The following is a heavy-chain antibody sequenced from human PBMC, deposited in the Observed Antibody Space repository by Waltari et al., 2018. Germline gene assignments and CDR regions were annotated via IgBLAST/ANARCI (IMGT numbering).Heavy chain of an antibody. CDR2: IRKREHGGTA. Sequence: EVQLEESGGGMVKPGRSLRLSCLTSGFTFGDFAMSWFSQATGKGPEWVGFIRKREHGGTAEYAASVKDRFTIARDDSNSSAYLQMNSLKTEATAVYYFTRGALDYWGRGTLVTVSS. CDR1: GFTFGDFA. V-gene: IGHV3-49*05. J-gene: IGHJ4*02. CDR3: TRGALDY. D-gene: IGHD1-26*01.